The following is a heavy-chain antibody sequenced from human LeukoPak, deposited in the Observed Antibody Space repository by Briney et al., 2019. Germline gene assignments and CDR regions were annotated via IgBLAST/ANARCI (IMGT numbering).Heavy chain of an antibody. J-gene: IGHJ6*02. V-gene: IGHV4-59*01. CDR3: ARDRRGLPPHYGMDV. Sequence: NSSETLSLTCTVSGGSISSSYWGWIRQPPGKGLEWIGYIYYSGSTNYNPSLKSRVTISVDTSKNQFSLKLSSVTAADTAVYYCARDRRGLPPHYGMDVWGQGTTVTVSS. CDR2: IYYSGST. CDR1: GGSISSSY. D-gene: IGHD5-18*01.